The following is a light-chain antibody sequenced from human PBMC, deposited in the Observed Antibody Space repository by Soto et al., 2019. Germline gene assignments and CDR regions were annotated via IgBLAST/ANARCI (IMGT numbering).Light chain of an antibody. J-gene: IGKJ4*01. V-gene: IGKV3D-20*02. CDR2: GAS. Sequence: IVLTQSPATLSLSPGERATLSCRASQSVSSTYLTWYQKKPGQAPRLLLYGASSRATGSPDRFSGSGSGTDLTLTISSLEPEDFAVYYCQQRSNWPPLTFGGGTKVDIK. CDR3: QQRSNWPPLT. CDR1: QSVSSTY.